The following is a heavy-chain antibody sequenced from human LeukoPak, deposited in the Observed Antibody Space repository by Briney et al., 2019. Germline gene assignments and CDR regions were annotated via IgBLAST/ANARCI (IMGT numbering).Heavy chain of an antibody. Sequence: PSETLSLTCTVSGGSISSGGYYWSWIRQPAGKGLEWIGRIYTSGSTNYNPSLKSRVTMSVDTSKNQFSLKLSSVTAADTAVYYCARSVITIFGDHAFDIWGQGTMVTVSS. CDR1: GGSISSGGYY. D-gene: IGHD3-3*01. CDR3: ARSVITIFGDHAFDI. J-gene: IGHJ3*02. V-gene: IGHV4-61*02. CDR2: IYTSGST.